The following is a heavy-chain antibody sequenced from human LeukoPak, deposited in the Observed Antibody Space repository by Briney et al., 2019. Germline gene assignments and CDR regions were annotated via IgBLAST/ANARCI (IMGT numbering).Heavy chain of an antibody. CDR1: GFTFRDSY. Sequence: PGGSLRLSCAASGFTFRDSYMSWIRQAPGKGLEWVSYISGSGTTIYSADSVKGRFTISRDNAKNSLYLQMNSLRAEDTAVYYCATVSDGYNRDKSAFDIWGQGTMVTVSS. V-gene: IGHV3-11*04. J-gene: IGHJ3*02. CDR2: ISGSGTTI. D-gene: IGHD5-24*01. CDR3: ATVSDGYNRDKSAFDI.